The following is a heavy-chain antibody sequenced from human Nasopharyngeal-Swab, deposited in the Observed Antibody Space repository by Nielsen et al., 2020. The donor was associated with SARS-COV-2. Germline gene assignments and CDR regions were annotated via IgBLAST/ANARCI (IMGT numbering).Heavy chain of an antibody. CDR2: IYYSGST. CDR1: GGSISSSSYY. CDR3: ARTYYDILTGYLKFDP. J-gene: IGHJ5*02. D-gene: IGHD3-9*01. V-gene: IGHV4-39*01. Sequence: GSLRLSCTVSGGSISSSSYYWGWIRQPPGKGLEWIGSIYYSGSTYHNPSLKSRVTISVDTSKNQFSLKLSSVTAADTAVYYCARTYYDILTGYLKFDPWGQGTLVTVSS.